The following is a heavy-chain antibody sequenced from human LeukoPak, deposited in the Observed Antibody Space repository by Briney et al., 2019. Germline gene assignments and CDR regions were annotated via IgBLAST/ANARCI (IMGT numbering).Heavy chain of an antibody. V-gene: IGHV3-53*01. CDR1: GFTVSSNH. J-gene: IGHJ5*02. CDR3: VRGSVDGDYLFS. Sequence: GSLRLSCAASGFTVSSNHMSWVRQAPGKGLEWVSVIHSGGNSYYADSVKGRFTISRDNSKNTLYLQMNSLRAEDTAVYYCVRGSVDGDYLFSWGQGTLVTVSS. CDR2: IHSGGNS. D-gene: IGHD4-17*01.